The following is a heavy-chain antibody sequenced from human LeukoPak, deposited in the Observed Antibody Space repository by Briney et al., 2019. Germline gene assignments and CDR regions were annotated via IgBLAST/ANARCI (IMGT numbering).Heavy chain of an antibody. D-gene: IGHD1-14*01. CDR2: ISSSSSYI. V-gene: IGHV3-21*01. CDR1: GFTFRSYS. Sequence: GGSLRLSCAASGFTFRSYSMNWVRQAPGKGLEWVSSISSSSSYIYYADSVKGRFTISRDNAKNSLYLQMNRLRAEDTAVYYCASARPEYYFDYWGQGTLVTVSS. J-gene: IGHJ4*02. CDR3: ASARPEYYFDY.